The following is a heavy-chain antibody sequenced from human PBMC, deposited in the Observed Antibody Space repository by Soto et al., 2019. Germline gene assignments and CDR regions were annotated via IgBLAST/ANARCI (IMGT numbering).Heavy chain of an antibody. Sequence: PGGSLRFSCSASGFPFSNHAMHWVRQAPGKGLEYVSAINYNGGTTYYVDSVKGRFTISRDNSKNTLYLQMSSLKVEDTAMYHCVTWGGIEARNLDHWGQGTLVTVSS. CDR3: VTWGGIEARNLDH. V-gene: IGHV3-64D*06. D-gene: IGHD6-6*01. CDR2: INYNGGTT. CDR1: GFPFSNHA. J-gene: IGHJ4*02.